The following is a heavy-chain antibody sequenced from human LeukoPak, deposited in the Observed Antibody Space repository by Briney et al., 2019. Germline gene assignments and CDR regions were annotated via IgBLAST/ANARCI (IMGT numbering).Heavy chain of an antibody. D-gene: IGHD4-23*01. CDR2: ISYDGSNK. J-gene: IGHJ4*02. V-gene: IGHV3-30-3*01. Sequence: GGSLRLSCAASGFTLSSYAMHWVRQAPGKGLEWVAVISYDGSNKYYADSVKGRFTISRDNSKNTLYLQTNSLRAEDTAVYYCARDPTVVTRFDYWGQGTLVTVSS. CDR1: GFTLSSYA. CDR3: ARDPTVVTRFDY.